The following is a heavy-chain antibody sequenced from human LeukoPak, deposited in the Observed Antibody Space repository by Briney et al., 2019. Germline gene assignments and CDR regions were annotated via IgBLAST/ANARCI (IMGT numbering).Heavy chain of an antibody. CDR1: GYTFTSYD. V-gene: IGHV1-2*02. J-gene: IGHJ4*02. Sequence: GASVKVSCKASGYTFTSYDINWVRQAPGQGLEWMGWINPNSGGTNYAQKFQGRVTMTRDTSISTAYMELSRLRSDDTAVYYCAREIAAAWARDFDYWGQGTLVTVSS. CDR3: AREIAAAWARDFDY. CDR2: INPNSGGT. D-gene: IGHD6-13*01.